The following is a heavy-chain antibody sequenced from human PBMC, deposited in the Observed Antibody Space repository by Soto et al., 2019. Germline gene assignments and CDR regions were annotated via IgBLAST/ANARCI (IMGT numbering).Heavy chain of an antibody. J-gene: IGHJ4*02. CDR2: ISYSGSA. CDR3: ARDLGGDYFDY. D-gene: IGHD3-16*01. Sequence: SETLSLTCTVSGGSISSGNYYWSWIRQPPGKGLEWIGFISYSGSAYYNPSLKSRVTISVDTSKNQFSLNLSSVTAADTAVYYCARDLGGDYFDYWGQGTLVTVSS. V-gene: IGHV4-30-4*02. CDR1: GGSISSGNYY.